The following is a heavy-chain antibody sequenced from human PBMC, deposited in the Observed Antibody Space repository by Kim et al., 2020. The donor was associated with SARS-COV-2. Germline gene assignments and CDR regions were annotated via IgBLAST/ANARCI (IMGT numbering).Heavy chain of an antibody. D-gene: IGHD1-1*01. V-gene: IGHV5-51*06. CDR2: IYPGDSDT. CDR3: SSPRFTGRYPFDY. Sequence: GESLKISCKGSGYTFSQYWIGWVRQMPGKGLEWVGIIYPGDSDTRYSPSFQGQITISADKSISTAYLQWNSLKASDTAIYFCSSPRFTGRYPFDYLGQGT. CDR1: GYTFSQYW. J-gene: IGHJ4*02.